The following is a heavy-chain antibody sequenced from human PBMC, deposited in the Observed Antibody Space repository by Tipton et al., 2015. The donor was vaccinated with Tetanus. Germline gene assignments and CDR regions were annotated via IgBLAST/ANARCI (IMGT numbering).Heavy chain of an antibody. D-gene: IGHD3-22*01. CDR2: ISGSGGST. V-gene: IGHV3-23*01. J-gene: IGHJ4*02. Sequence: SLRLSCAASGFTFSSYAMSWVRQAPGKGLEWVSAISGSGGSTYYADSVKGRFTISRDNSKNTLYLQMNSLRAGDTAVYYCAFQATNYYDSSGYTGWGQGTLVTVSS. CDR3: AFQATNYYDSSGYTG. CDR1: GFTFSSYA.